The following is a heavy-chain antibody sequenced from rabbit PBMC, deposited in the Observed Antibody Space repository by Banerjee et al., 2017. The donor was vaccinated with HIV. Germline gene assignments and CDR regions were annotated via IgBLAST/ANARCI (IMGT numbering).Heavy chain of an antibody. CDR3: ARGGAVYVDYDF. J-gene: IGHJ6*01. CDR2: IDPVFGST. Sequence: QALEESGGGLVQPGGSLKLSCKASGFVFSSYYMSWVRQAPGKGLEWIGYIDPVFGSTYYASWVNGRFTISSHNAQNTLYLQPNSLTAADTATYFCARGGAVYVDYDFWGPGTLVTVS. D-gene: IGHD2-1*01. CDR1: GFVFSSYY. V-gene: IGHV1S7*01.